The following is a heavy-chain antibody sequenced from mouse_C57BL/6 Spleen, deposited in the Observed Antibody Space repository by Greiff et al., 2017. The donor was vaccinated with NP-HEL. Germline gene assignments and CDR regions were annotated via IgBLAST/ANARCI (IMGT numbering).Heavy chain of an antibody. V-gene: IGHV1-26*01. CDR3: VSTTVVRGYWYFDV. CDR1: GYTFTDYY. Sequence: EVQLQQSGPELVKPGASVKISCKASGYTFTDYYMNWVKQSHGKSLEWIGDINPNNGGTSYNQKFKGKATLTVDKSSSTAYMELRSLTSEDSAVYYCVSTTVVRGYWYFDVWGTGTTVTVSS. CDR2: INPNNGGT. D-gene: IGHD1-1*01. J-gene: IGHJ1*03.